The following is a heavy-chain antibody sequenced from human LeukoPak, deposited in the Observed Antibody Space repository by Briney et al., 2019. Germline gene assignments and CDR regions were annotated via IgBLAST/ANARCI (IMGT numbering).Heavy chain of an antibody. CDR3: AKDYDSSGYLYNWFDP. J-gene: IGHJ5*02. D-gene: IGHD3-22*01. CDR1: GFTFSSYA. Sequence: GGSLRLSCAASGFTFSSYAMSWVRQAPGKGLEWISAISGSGGSTYYADSVKGRFTISRDNSKNTLYLQMNSLRAEDTAVYYCAKDYDSSGYLYNWFDPWGQGTLVTVSS. V-gene: IGHV3-23*01. CDR2: ISGSGGST.